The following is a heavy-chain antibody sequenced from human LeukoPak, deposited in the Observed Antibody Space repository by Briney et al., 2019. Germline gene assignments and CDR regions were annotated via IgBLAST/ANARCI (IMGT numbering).Heavy chain of an antibody. J-gene: IGHJ4*02. CDR3: AKGPGFYFDY. V-gene: IGHV3-30*02. CDR1: GFAFSSYG. Sequence: GGSLRLSCAASGFAFSSYGMHWVRQAPGKGLEWVAFIRYDGSDKYYADSVKGRFTISRDNSKNTLYLQMNSLRAEDTAVYYCAKGPGFYFDYWGQGTLVTVSS. CDR2: IRYDGSDK.